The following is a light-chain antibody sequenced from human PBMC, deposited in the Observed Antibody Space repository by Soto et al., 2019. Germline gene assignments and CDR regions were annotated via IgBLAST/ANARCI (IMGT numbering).Light chain of an antibody. V-gene: IGLV2-8*01. Sequence: QSVLTQPPSASGSPGQSVTISCTGTSSDVGGYNFVSWYQQHPGKAPKLMIYEVTKRPSGVPDRFLGSKSGNTASLTASRFQAEGEADYYCSSYAGSNNVVFGGGTKVTVL. CDR1: SSDVGGYNF. CDR2: EVT. CDR3: SSYAGSNNVV. J-gene: IGLJ2*01.